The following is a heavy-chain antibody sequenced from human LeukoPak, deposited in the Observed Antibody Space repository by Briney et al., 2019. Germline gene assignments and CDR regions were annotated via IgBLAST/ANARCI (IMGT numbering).Heavy chain of an antibody. V-gene: IGHV1-46*01. CDR3: ARDNSVGETAWWFDP. CDR1: GYSFTSYY. Sequence: ASVKVSCKASGYSFTSYYMHWVRQAPGQGLEWMGLINPSGSSTTYAQRFQGRVTMTRDISTSTDYMELTGLTSDDTAMYYCARDNSVGETAWWFDPWGQGTLVTVSS. D-gene: IGHD1-26*01. J-gene: IGHJ5*02. CDR2: INPSGSST.